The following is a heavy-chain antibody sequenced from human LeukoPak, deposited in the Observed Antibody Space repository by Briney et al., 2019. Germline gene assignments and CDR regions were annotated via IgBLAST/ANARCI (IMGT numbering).Heavy chain of an antibody. D-gene: IGHD3-22*01. Sequence: PSETLSLTCTVSGGSISSGGYYWSWIRQPPGKGLEWIGYIYHSGSTYYNPSLKSRVTISVDRSKNQFSLKLSSVTAADTAVYYCAKDLHITMIVVVISFDYWGQGTLVTVSS. CDR1: GGSISSGGYY. V-gene: IGHV4-30-2*01. CDR2: IYHSGST. J-gene: IGHJ4*02. CDR3: AKDLHITMIVVVISFDY.